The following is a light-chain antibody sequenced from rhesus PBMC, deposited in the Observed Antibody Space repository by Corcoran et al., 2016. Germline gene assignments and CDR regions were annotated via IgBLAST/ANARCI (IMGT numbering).Light chain of an antibody. Sequence: EIVMTQSPATLSLSPGERVTLSCRASQSVSSYVAWYQQKPEQAPRLLIYGASSRATGVPDRFSGSGSGTDFTLTISSLEPEYFAVYYCQQYSNWPLTFGGGTKVEIK. CDR1: QSVSSY. V-gene: IGKV3S9*01. J-gene: IGKJ4*01. CDR2: GAS. CDR3: QQYSNWPLT.